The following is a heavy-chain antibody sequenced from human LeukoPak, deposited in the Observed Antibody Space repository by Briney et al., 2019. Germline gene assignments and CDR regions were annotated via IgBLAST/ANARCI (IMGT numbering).Heavy chain of an antibody. CDR1: GFTFSNYG. CDR2: ISYDGSNK. V-gene: IGHV3-30*18. J-gene: IGHJ4*02. D-gene: IGHD6-19*01. Sequence: GGSLRLSCAASGFTFSNYGMHWVRQAPGKGLEWVAVISYDGSNKYYADSVKGRFTISRDNSKNTLYLQMNSLRVEDTAIYYCAKAHSSAWYYFEYWGQGTLVTVSS. CDR3: AKAHSSAWYYFEY.